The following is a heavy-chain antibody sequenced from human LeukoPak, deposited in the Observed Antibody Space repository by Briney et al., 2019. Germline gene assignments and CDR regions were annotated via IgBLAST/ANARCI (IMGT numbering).Heavy chain of an antibody. CDR1: GGSISSGDYY. J-gene: IGHJ1*01. CDR3: ARRDYYDSSGSSFFRH. Sequence: SQTLSLTCNVSGGSISSGDYYWSWIRQPPGKGLEWIGNIYYSGSTYYNPSLKSRVTISVDTSKNQFSLKLSSVTAADTAVYYCARRDYYDSSGSSFFRHWGQGTLVTVSS. V-gene: IGHV4-30-4*08. CDR2: IYYSGST. D-gene: IGHD3-22*01.